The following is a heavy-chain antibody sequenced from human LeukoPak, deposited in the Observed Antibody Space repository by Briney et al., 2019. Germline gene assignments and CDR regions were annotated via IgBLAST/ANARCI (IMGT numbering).Heavy chain of an antibody. Sequence: SGPTLVKPTQTLTLTCTFSGFSLSTSGVGVGWIRQPPGKALEWLALIYWNDDKRYSPSLKSRLTITKDTSKNQVVLTMTNMDPVDTATYCCAHSLRAGGSCSSWFDPWGQGTLVTVSS. V-gene: IGHV2-5*01. J-gene: IGHJ5*02. D-gene: IGHD2-15*01. CDR3: AHSLRAGGSCSSWFDP. CDR2: IYWNDDK. CDR1: GFSLSTSGVG.